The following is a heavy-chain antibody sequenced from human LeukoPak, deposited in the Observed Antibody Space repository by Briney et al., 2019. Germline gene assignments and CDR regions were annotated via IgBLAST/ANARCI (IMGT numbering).Heavy chain of an antibody. CDR1: GGSISTSSYY. V-gene: IGHV4-39*07. CDR2: INHSGST. J-gene: IGHJ6*03. Sequence: SETLSLTCTVSGGSISTSSYYWGWVRQPPGKGLEWIGEINHSGSTNYNPSLKSRVTISVDTSKNQFSLKLSSVTAADTAVYYCARGPGIAAPPEQVGYYYMDVWGKGTTVTVSS. D-gene: IGHD6-6*01. CDR3: ARGPGIAAPPEQVGYYYMDV.